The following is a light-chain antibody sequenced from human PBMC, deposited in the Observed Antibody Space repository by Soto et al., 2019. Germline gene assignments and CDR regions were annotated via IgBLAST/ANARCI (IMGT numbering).Light chain of an antibody. CDR2: EVT. J-gene: IGLJ1*01. CDR3: SSHTSGSTRV. Sequence: QSLLTQPASVSGSPGQSIAISCTGTFSDVGGYAYVSWYQQHPDKAPKLMIYEVTKRPSGVSNRFSGSKSGNTASLTISGLQPEDEADYYCSSHTSGSTRVFGSGTKVTVL. V-gene: IGLV2-14*01. CDR1: FSDVGGYAY.